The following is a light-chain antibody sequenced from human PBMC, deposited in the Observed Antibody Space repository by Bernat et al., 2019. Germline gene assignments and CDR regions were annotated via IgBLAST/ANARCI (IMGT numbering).Light chain of an antibody. CDR3: SSYTSSGTLV. J-gene: IGLJ3*02. V-gene: IGLV2-14*03. Sequence: QSALTQPASVSGSPGQSITISCTGTSSDVGAYNYVSWYQQHPDRAPKLMIYDVNNRPSGVSNRFSGSKSGNTASLTISGLQAEDEADYYCSSYTSSGTLVFGGGTKLTVL. CDR1: SSDVGAYNY. CDR2: DVN.